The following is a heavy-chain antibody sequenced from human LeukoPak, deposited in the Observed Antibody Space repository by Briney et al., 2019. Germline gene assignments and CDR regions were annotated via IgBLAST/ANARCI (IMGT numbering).Heavy chain of an antibody. CDR1: GFTFRSYW. CDR2: INQGGSVQ. J-gene: IGHJ4*02. V-gene: IGHV3-7*01. D-gene: IGHD5-12*01. CDR3: ARVEYSGWNLEY. Sequence: AGGSLRLSXAASGFTFRSYWMSSVRQAPGKGLEWVANINQGGSVQYYMDSVKGRFTISRDDAKNSLYVQMNSLRDEDTAVYYCARVEYSGWNLEYWGQGTLVTVSS.